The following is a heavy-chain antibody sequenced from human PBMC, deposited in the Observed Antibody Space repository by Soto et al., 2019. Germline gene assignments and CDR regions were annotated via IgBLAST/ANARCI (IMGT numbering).Heavy chain of an antibody. J-gene: IGHJ4*02. CDR3: ARTHSGSYYSVFNY. CDR1: NFSISSGYY. V-gene: IGHV4-38-2*01. D-gene: IGHD1-26*01. CDR2: IYRSGTT. Sequence: SETLSLTCVASNFSISSGYYWGWIRQSPGKGLEWIASIYRSGTTSYNPSLKSRVTISVDPSKNQFSLMLTAVTAADTAVYYCARTHSGSYYSVFNYWGRGSLVTVSS.